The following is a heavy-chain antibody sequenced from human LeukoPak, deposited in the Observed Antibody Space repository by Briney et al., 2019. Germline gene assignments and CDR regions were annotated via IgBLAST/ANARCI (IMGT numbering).Heavy chain of an antibody. Sequence: PGGALRLPCAGSGFAFGPYALNWIPPTPGEGLEWVSYISPSGSNTYYADSVKGRFTISRDNAKNSLYLQMNSLRAEDTAVYYCAREATISSWGQGTLVTVSS. CDR1: GFAFGPYA. D-gene: IGHD3-3*01. V-gene: IGHV3-11*01. CDR3: AREATISS. J-gene: IGHJ4*02. CDR2: ISPSGSNT.